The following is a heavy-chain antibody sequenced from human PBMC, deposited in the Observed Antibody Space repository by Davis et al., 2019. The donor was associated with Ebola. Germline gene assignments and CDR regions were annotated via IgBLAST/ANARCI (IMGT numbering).Heavy chain of an antibody. J-gene: IGHJ4*02. CDR1: GYTFTSYD. CDR3: AREKTSFSADYFDV. D-gene: IGHD6-19*01. Sequence: ASVKVSCKASGYTFTSYDINWVRQAPGQGLEWMGFINPYNAVTAYAQKFHDRVTMTRDTSTNTVYMDLRSLTSDDTAVYFCAREKTSFSADYFDVWGQGTLVAVS. CDR2: INPYNAVT. V-gene: IGHV1-8*01.